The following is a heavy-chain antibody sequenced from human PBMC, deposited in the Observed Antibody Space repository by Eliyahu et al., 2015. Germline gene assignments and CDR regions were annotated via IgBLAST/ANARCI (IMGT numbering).Heavy chain of an antibody. D-gene: IGHD3-10*01. CDR3: ARARHYYGSGSVDY. Sequence: QVQLQQWGAGLLKPSETLSLTCAVYGGSFSGYYWSWIRPAPREGAGGVWGNTNSVGTPSTPSLKSRVTISVDTSKNQFSLKLSSVTAADTAVYYCARARHYYGSGSVDYWGQGTLVTVSS. CDR2: TNSVGTP. V-gene: IGHV4-34*01. J-gene: IGHJ4*02. CDR1: GGSFSGYY.